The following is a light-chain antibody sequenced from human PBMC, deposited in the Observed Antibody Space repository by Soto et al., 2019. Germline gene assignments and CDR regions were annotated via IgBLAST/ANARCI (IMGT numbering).Light chain of an antibody. CDR3: QQRSNWPLT. CDR1: QSVSSY. V-gene: IGKV3-11*01. Sequence: EIVMTHSPATLSVSPGEGVTLSCRASQSVSSYLAWYQQKPGQAPRLLIYDASNRATGIPARFSGSGSGTDFTLTISSLEPEDFAVYYCQQRSNWPLTFGGGTKVDIK. J-gene: IGKJ4*01. CDR2: DAS.